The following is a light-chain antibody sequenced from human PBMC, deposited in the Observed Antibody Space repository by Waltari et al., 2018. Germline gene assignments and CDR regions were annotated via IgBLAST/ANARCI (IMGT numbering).Light chain of an antibody. J-gene: IGLJ2*01. CDR3: SSYAGTNNFVV. Sequence: QSALTQPPSASGSPGHSVTISCTGTSNDVGAFDYASWYQQHPGKAPKVVISEVTKRPSGVPDRFSGSRSGNTAFLTVSGLQPEDEANYYCSSYAGTNNFVVFGGGTKLTVL. CDR1: SNDVGAFDY. V-gene: IGLV2-8*01. CDR2: EVT.